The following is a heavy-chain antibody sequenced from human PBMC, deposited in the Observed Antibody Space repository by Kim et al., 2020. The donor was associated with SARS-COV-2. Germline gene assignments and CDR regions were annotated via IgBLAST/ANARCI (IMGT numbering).Heavy chain of an antibody. CDR1: GFTFSSYE. J-gene: IGHJ4*02. Sequence: GGSLRLSCAASGFTFSSYEMNWVRQAPGKGLEWVSYISSSGSTIYYADSVKGRFTISRDNAKNSLYLQMNSLRAEDTAVYYCAREGLRYFDWPLAGYYFDYWGQGTLVTVSS. D-gene: IGHD3-9*01. CDR3: AREGLRYFDWPLAGYYFDY. CDR2: ISSSGSTI. V-gene: IGHV3-48*03.